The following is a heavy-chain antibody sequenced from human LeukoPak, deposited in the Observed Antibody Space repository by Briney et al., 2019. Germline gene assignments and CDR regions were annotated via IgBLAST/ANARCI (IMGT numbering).Heavy chain of an antibody. V-gene: IGHV3-21*01. Sequence: GGSLRLSCVASGFTFSSYSMNWVRQAPGKGLEWVSSISSSSSYIYYADSVKGRFTISRDNAKNSLYLQMNSLRAEGTAVYYCARFTYYDILTGPDYWGQGTLVTVSS. J-gene: IGHJ4*02. CDR1: GFTFSSYS. D-gene: IGHD3-9*01. CDR2: ISSSSSYI. CDR3: ARFTYYDILTGPDY.